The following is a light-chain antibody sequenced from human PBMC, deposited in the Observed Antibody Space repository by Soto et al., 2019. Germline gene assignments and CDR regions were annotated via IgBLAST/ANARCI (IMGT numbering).Light chain of an antibody. V-gene: IGLV2-14*01. CDR3: SSYTSSNSLVV. CDR1: TSDVGGYNY. Sequence: QSALTQPASVSGSPGQSITISCTGTTSDVGGYNYVSWYQQHPGKVPKLMIYDVSNRPSGVSNRFSGSKSGNTASLTISGLQAEDEADYYCSSYTSSNSLVVFGGGTKVTVL. CDR2: DVS. J-gene: IGLJ2*01.